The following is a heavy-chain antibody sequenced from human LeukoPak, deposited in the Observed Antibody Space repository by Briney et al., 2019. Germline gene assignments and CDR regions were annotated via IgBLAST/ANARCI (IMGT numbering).Heavy chain of an antibody. J-gene: IGHJ3*02. CDR1: GFTFSSYC. Sequence: PGGSLRLSCAASGFTFSSYCMNWVRQAREKGLEWVSVIYSGGSTYYADSVKGRFTISRDNSKNTLYLQMNSLRAEDTAVYYCARVEQWLVGNAFDIWGQGTMVTVYS. V-gene: IGHV3-53*01. D-gene: IGHD6-19*01. CDR2: IYSGGST. CDR3: ARVEQWLVGNAFDI.